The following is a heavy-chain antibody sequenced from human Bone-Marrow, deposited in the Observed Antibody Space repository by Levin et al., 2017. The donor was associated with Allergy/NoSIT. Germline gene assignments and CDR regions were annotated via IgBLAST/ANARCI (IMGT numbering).Heavy chain of an antibody. D-gene: IGHD3-9*01. J-gene: IGHJ4*02. CDR1: GFTFSSYA. CDR2: ISYDGSNK. V-gene: IGHV3-30-3*01. CDR3: ARDSPDYDILTGYIDY. Sequence: LAGGSLRLSCAASGFTFSSYAMHWVRQAPGKGLEWVAVISYDGSNKYYADSVKGRFTISRDNSKNTLYLQMNSLRAEDTAVYYCARDSPDYDILTGYIDYWGQGTLVTVSS.